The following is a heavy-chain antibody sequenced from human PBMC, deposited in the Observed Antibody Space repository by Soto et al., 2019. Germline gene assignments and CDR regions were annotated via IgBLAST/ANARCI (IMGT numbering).Heavy chain of an antibody. V-gene: IGHV2-5*02. J-gene: IGHJ4*02. CDR1: GFSLSTSGVG. D-gene: IGHD1-26*01. Sequence: SGPTLVKPTQTLTLTCTFSGFSLSTSGVGVGWIRQPPGKALEWLALIYWDEDKRYSPSLKSRLTITKDTSKNQVVLTMTNMDPVDTATYYCAHTRRIGRSGSYFDYWGQGTLVTVSS. CDR2: IYWDEDK. CDR3: AHTRRIGRSGSYFDY.